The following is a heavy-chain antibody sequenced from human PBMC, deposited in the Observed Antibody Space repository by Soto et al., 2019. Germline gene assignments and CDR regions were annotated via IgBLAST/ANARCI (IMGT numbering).Heavy chain of an antibody. Sequence: DVQLVESGGGLVQPGGSLSFSCTASGFTFSSSWMTWVRQAPGKGLEWVGAIKMDGSDKYYLDSVKGRFTISRDNAKNSLYLQMNSLRAEDTAVYYCVRGGGHFGDWGQGTLVTVSS. J-gene: IGHJ4*02. CDR3: VRGGGHFGD. V-gene: IGHV3-7*01. CDR2: IKMDGSDK. D-gene: IGHD2-15*01. CDR1: GFTFSSSW.